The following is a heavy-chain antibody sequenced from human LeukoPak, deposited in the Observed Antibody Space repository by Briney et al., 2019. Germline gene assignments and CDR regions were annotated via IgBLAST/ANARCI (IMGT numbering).Heavy chain of an antibody. Sequence: GGSLRLSCAAAGFTFSSFEMNWVRQAPGKGLEWVSYISSSGNTIYYADSVKGRFTISRDNSKNTLYLQMNSLRAEDTAVYYCAKYQVVAARGFDYWGQGTLVTVSS. CDR1: GFTFSSFE. D-gene: IGHD2-15*01. J-gene: IGHJ4*02. V-gene: IGHV3-48*03. CDR2: ISSSGNTI. CDR3: AKYQVVAARGFDY.